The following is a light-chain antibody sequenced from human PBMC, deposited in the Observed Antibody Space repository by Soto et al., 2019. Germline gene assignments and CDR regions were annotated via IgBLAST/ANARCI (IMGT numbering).Light chain of an antibody. CDR3: QAYDYSLTAFV. CDR1: NSNLGAGYD. Sequence: QCALTQPPSVSGAPGQRVTISCTGNNSNLGAGYDVHWYQQLPGAAPKLVIFGNRNRPSGVPERFSGSKSGTSASLAITGLQAEDEADYYCQAYDYSLTAFVFGGGTKVTVL. CDR2: GNR. J-gene: IGLJ3*02. V-gene: IGLV1-40*01.